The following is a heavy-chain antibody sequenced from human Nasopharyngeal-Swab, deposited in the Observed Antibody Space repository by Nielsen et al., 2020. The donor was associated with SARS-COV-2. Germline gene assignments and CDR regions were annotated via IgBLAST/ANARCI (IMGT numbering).Heavy chain of an antibody. CDR2: IWYDGSNK. V-gene: IGHV3-33*01. CDR3: ARDPYYSGNYIGYYYYYMDV. D-gene: IGHD1-26*01. Sequence: WIRQPPGKGLEWVAVIWYDGSNKYYADSVKGRFTISRDNSKNTLYLQMNSLRAEDTAVYYCARDPYYSGNYIGYYYYYMDVWGKGTTVTVS. J-gene: IGHJ6*03.